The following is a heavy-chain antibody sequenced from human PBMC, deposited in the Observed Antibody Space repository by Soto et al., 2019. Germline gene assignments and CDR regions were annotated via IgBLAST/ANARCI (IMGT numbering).Heavy chain of an antibody. Sequence: TSETLSLTCTVSGGSISSSSYYWGWIRQPPGKGLEWIGSIYYSGSTYYNPSLKSRVTISVDTSKNQFSLKLSSVTAADTAVYYCAGNCSGTSCYEDYYYYYMDVWGKGTTVTVSS. V-gene: IGHV4-39*01. CDR1: GGSISSSSYY. CDR2: IYYSGST. CDR3: AGNCSGTSCYEDYYYYYMDV. D-gene: IGHD2-2*01. J-gene: IGHJ6*03.